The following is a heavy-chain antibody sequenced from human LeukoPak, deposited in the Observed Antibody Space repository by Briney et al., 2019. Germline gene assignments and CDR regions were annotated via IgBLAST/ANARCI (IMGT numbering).Heavy chain of an antibody. Sequence: ASVKVSCKASGYTFTSYDINWVRQVAGHGLEWMGWMNPNSGNTGYAQKFQGRVTMTRDTSITTAYMELSSLRSEDTAMYYCARDSFLTFLVVAATNWFDPWGQGTLVTVSS. CDR2: MNPNSGNT. V-gene: IGHV1-8*01. CDR3: ARDSFLTFLVVAATNWFDP. D-gene: IGHD2-15*01. CDR1: GYTFTSYD. J-gene: IGHJ5*02.